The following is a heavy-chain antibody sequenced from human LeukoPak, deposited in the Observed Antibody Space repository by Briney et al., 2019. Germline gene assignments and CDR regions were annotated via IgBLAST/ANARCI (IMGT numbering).Heavy chain of an antibody. CDR3: ASGERGYSYGPLDY. D-gene: IGHD5-18*01. V-gene: IGHV4-59*08. Sequence: SETLSLTCTVSGGSIRSYYGSWIRQPPGKGLEWIGYIFYAGSTTYNPSLKSRVTISIDTSKNEVSLKLNSVTAADTAVYYCASGERGYSYGPLDYWGQGTLVTVSS. CDR1: GGSIRSYY. J-gene: IGHJ4*02. CDR2: IFYAGST.